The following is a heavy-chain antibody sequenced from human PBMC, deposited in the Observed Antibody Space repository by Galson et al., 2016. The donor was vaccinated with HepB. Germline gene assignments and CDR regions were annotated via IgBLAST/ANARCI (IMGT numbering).Heavy chain of an antibody. CDR3: ATGASSWYY. D-gene: IGHD6-13*01. J-gene: IGHJ4*02. CDR2: VYSSGIT. CDR1: DGSISDYH. V-gene: IGHV4-59*01. Sequence: SETLSLTCAISDGSISDYHWSWIRQSPGKGLERIGCVYSSGITNYNPSLKSRVTLSVDTSKNQFSLRLSSVTATDTAVYYCATGASSWYYWGQGTQVTVSS.